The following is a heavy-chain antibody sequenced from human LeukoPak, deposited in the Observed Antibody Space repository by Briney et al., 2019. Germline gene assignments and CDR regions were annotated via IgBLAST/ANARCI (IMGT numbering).Heavy chain of an antibody. J-gene: IGHJ4*02. V-gene: IGHV3-23*01. CDR1: GFTFNTYA. CDR2: ISGSGGST. D-gene: IGHD2-15*01. CDR3: AKGKGSSSSSLDW. Sequence: GGSLRLSCAASGFTFNTYAMSWVRQAPAKGLEWVSAISGSGGSTYYADSVKGRFTISRDNSKNTLYLQIHSLRAEDTAVYYCAKGKGSSSSSLDWWGQGTLVTVSS.